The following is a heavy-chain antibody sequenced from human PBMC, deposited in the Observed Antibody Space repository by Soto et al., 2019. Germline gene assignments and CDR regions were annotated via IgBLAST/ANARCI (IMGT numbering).Heavy chain of an antibody. Sequence: EVQLLESGGGSVQPGGSLRLSCAASGFTFSTYAMSWVRQAPGKGLEWVSAISGSGGSTYYADSVKGRFTISRDNSKNTLYLQMNSLRADATAVSYCANDPRRDVGGAIVMRGPGTLVTVSS. CDR3: ANDPRRDVGGAIVM. CDR2: ISGSGGST. D-gene: IGHD3-16*02. J-gene: IGHJ4*02. V-gene: IGHV3-23*01. CDR1: GFTFSTYA.